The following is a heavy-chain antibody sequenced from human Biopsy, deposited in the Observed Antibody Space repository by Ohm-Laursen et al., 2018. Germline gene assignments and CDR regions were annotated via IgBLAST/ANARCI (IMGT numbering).Heavy chain of an antibody. J-gene: IGHJ4*02. CDR3: GNEVHGRDY. Sequence: SETLSLTCTVFGKTFSDYQWSWIRQPPGKGLEWIGQINQAGTTNYSPSLKSRVSISADASKYEFSLRLTSVTAAGTAVYLCGNEVHGRDYWGLGAQVTVS. D-gene: IGHD2-15*01. CDR2: INQAGTT. V-gene: IGHV4-34*08. CDR1: GKTFSDYQ.